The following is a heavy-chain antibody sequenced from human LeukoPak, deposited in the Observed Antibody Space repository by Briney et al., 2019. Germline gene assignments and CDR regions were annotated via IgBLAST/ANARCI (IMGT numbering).Heavy chain of an antibody. Sequence: SETLSLTCTVSGGSISSYYWSWIRQPAGKGLEWIGRIYTSGSTDYNPSLKSRVTMSVDTSKNQFSLKLSSVTAADTAVYYCARSPWYSGSYYFDYWGQGTLVTVSS. CDR3: ARSPWYSGSYYFDY. CDR2: IYTSGST. D-gene: IGHD1-26*01. CDR1: GGSISSYY. V-gene: IGHV4-4*07. J-gene: IGHJ4*02.